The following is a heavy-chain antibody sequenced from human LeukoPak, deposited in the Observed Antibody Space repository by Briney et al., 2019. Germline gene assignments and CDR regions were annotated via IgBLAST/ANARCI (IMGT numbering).Heavy chain of an antibody. D-gene: IGHD3-22*01. Sequence: PGGSLRLSCAASGFTLNNAWMSWVRQAPGKGPEWLGRIKRETDGGTIDYAAPVKGRFTISRDDSRNTLYLQMDSLKIEDTAVYYCTTDRYYDNSELQFQHWGQGTLVTVSS. CDR3: TTDRYYDNSELQFQH. J-gene: IGHJ1*01. V-gene: IGHV3-15*01. CDR2: IKRETDGGTI. CDR1: GFTLNNAW.